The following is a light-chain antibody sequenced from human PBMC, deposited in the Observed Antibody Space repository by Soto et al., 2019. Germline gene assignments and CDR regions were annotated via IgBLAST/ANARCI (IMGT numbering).Light chain of an antibody. Sequence: EIVMTQSLATLSVSPGDRATLSCRASQSVSSNLAWYQQKPGQAPRLLIYGAYTRATGVPARFSGSGSETEFTLSISSLQSEDFAVYYCQQYNKWPPITFGQGTKVDIK. CDR2: GAY. J-gene: IGKJ1*01. CDR1: QSVSSN. V-gene: IGKV3-15*01. CDR3: QQYNKWPPIT.